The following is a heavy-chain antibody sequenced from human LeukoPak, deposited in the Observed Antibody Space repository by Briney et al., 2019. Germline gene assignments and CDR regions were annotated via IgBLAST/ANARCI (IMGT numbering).Heavy chain of an antibody. Sequence: PSETLSLTCTVSGDSIITHYWTWIRQPPGKGLEWIGYIYDSGSTKYNPSLTSQVTISVDTSKNQFSLKLNSVTAADTAVYYCARDSSGYFDFWGQGTPVTVSS. J-gene: IGHJ4*02. V-gene: IGHV4-59*11. D-gene: IGHD3-22*01. CDR2: IYDSGST. CDR3: ARDSSGYFDF. CDR1: GDSIITHY.